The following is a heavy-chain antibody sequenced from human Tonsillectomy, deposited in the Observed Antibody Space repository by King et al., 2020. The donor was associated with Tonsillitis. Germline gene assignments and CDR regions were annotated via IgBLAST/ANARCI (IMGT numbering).Heavy chain of an antibody. CDR2: ISGSGTST. Sequence: VQLVESGGGLVQPGGSLRLSCAASGFTFSSYAMSWVRQAPGKGLEWVSSISGSGTSTYFADSVKGRFTISRDNSKNTLYLQINSLRAEDTAVYYCAKDRGTSGWYWDYWGQGTLVTVSS. CDR3: AKDRGTSGWYWDY. D-gene: IGHD6-19*01. J-gene: IGHJ4*02. V-gene: IGHV3-23*04. CDR1: GFTFSSYA.